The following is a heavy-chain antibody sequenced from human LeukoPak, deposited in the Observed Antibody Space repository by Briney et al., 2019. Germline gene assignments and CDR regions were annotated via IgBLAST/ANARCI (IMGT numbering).Heavy chain of an antibody. CDR2: VYRSGTT. CDR3: ARDKSLFYVDSSGYFQARDFDY. V-gene: IGHV4-38-2*02. Sequence: SETLSLTCTAWSLTNGYHWGWIRQSPGKGLEWIGSVYRSGTTYYSPSLTTRVDISIDTSKKQFSLKLSSVTAADTAVYYCARDKSLFYVDSSGYFQARDFDYWGQGILVTVSS. CDR1: WSLTNGYH. D-gene: IGHD3-22*01. J-gene: IGHJ4*02.